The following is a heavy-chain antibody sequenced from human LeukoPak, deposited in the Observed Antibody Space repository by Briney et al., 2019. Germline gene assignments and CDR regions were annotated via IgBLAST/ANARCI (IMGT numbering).Heavy chain of an antibody. J-gene: IGHJ6*02. V-gene: IGHV3-53*01. Sequence: GGSLRLSCAASGFTVSSNYMSWVRQAPGKGLEWVSVIYSGGSTYYADSVKGQFTISRDNSKNTLYLQMNSLRAEDTAVYYCARAGSWRDGMDVWGQGTTVTVSS. CDR3: ARAGSWRDGMDV. CDR2: IYSGGST. CDR1: GFTVSSNY. D-gene: IGHD6-19*01.